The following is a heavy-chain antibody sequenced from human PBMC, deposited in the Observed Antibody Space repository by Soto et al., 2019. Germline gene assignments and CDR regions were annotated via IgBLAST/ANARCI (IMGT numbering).Heavy chain of an antibody. Sequence: GESLKISCKGSGYSFTGYWIGWVRQMPGKGLEWMGIIYPGDSDTRYSPSFQGQVTISADKSISTAYLQWSSLKASDTAMYYCARQLELRPYYYYYGMDVWGQGTTVTVS. D-gene: IGHD1-7*01. CDR2: IYPGDSDT. CDR1: GYSFTGYW. CDR3: ARQLELRPYYYYYGMDV. V-gene: IGHV5-51*01. J-gene: IGHJ6*02.